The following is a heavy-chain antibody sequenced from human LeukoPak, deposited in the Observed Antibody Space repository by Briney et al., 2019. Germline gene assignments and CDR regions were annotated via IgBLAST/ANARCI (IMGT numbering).Heavy chain of an antibody. CDR2: ISSSSSYM. V-gene: IGHV3-21*01. J-gene: IGHJ3*02. Sequence: GGSLRLSCAASGFTFSSYSMNWVRQAPGKGLEWVSSISSSSSYMYYADSVKGRFTISRDNAKNSLYLQMNSLRAEDTAVYYCAREQARDGYNYAFDIWGQGTMVTVSS. CDR3: AREQARDGYNYAFDI. CDR1: GFTFSSYS. D-gene: IGHD5-24*01.